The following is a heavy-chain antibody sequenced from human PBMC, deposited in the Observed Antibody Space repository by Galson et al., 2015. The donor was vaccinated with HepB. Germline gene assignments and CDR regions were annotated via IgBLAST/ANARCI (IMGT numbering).Heavy chain of an antibody. CDR3: AGTAMVSWDWYFDL. D-gene: IGHD5-18*01. V-gene: IGHV3-7*03. Sequence: SLRLSCAASGFSFSSYWLSWVRQAPGKGLEWVANIKQDGSEKYYVDSVEGRFTISRDNAKNSLYLQMNSLRAEDTAVYYCAGTAMVSWDWYFDLWGRGTLVTVSS. CDR2: IKQDGSEK. CDR1: GFSFSSYW. J-gene: IGHJ2*01.